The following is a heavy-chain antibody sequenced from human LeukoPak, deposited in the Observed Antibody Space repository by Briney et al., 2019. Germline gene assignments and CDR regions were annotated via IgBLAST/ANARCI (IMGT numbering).Heavy chain of an antibody. V-gene: IGHV1-24*01. CDR2: FDPEDGET. J-gene: IGHJ1*01. D-gene: IGHD3-22*01. CDR3: ARGYYDSSDAPEYFQH. CDR1: GYTFTGYY. Sequence: ASVKVSCKASGYTFTGYYMHWVRQAPGKGLEWMGGFDPEDGETIYAQKFQSRVTMTEDTSTDTAYMELRSLRSDDTAVYYCARGYYDSSDAPEYFQHWGQGTLVTVSS.